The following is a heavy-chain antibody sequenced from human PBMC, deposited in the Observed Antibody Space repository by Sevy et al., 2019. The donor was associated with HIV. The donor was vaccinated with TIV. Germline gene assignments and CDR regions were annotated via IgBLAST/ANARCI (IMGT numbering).Heavy chain of an antibody. D-gene: IGHD5-12*01. Sequence: GGSLRLSCAVSGFNLRSHAMHWVRQAPGKGLEWVAVISNDGSNEVYADSVKGRFTISRDNSKNTLYLQLNSLRGEDTAVYYCARDTLGYSFGLLEYWGQCTLVTVSS. J-gene: IGHJ1*01. CDR1: GFNLRSHA. CDR2: ISNDGSNE. V-gene: IGHV3-30*04. CDR3: ARDTLGYSFGLLEY.